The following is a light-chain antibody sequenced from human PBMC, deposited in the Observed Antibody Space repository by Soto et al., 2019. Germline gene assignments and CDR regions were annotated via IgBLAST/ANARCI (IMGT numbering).Light chain of an antibody. V-gene: IGLV1-47*02. CDR2: SNN. J-gene: IGLJ2*01. CDR3: AAWDDSLSGVL. CDR1: SSNIGNNF. Sequence: QPVLTQPPSASGTPGQRVAISCSGSSSNIGNNFVSWYQQLPGTAPTLLIYSNNQRPSGVPDRFSASKSGTSASLAISGVQSEDEGDYYCAAWDDSLSGVLFGGGTKLTVL.